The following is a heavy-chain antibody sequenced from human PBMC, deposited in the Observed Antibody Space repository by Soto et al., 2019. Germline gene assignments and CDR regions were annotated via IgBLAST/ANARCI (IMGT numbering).Heavy chain of an antibody. D-gene: IGHD4-4*01. CDR3: ARAARYSNYGFYYYGMDV. CDR1: GYTFTSYG. V-gene: IGHV1-18*01. J-gene: IGHJ6*02. CDR2: ISAYNGNT. Sequence: QVQLVQSGAEVKKPGASVKVSCKASGYTFTSYGISWVRQAPGQGLEWMGWISAYNGNTNYAQKLQGRVTMTTDTATSTAYMELRSLTSDDTAVYYCARAARYSNYGFYYYGMDVWGQGTTVTVSS.